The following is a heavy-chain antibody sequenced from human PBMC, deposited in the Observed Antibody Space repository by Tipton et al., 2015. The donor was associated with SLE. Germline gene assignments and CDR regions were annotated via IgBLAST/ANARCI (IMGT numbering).Heavy chain of an antibody. Sequence: LRLSCNVSGGSISSGSYYWTWIRQPAGKGLGWIGRIYSRGGTNYNPSLMSRVTISADTSKNQFSLKLSSVTAADTAVYYCASEGPARNNRFDPWGQGTLVTVSS. CDR2: IYSRGGT. CDR1: GGSISSGSYY. J-gene: IGHJ5*02. CDR3: ASEGPARNNRFDP. V-gene: IGHV4-61*02. D-gene: IGHD2-2*01.